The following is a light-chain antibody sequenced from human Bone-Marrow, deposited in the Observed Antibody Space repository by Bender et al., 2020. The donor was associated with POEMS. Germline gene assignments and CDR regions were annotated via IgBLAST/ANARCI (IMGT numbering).Light chain of an antibody. CDR3: CSYAGSYTWV. J-gene: IGLJ3*02. Sequence: QSALTQPPSASGSPGQSVTISCTGTSSDVGAYNYVSWYQQHPGQAPKLMIYDVHQRPSGVPDRFSGSKSGNTISLTISGLQAEDEADYYCCSYAGSYTWVFGGGTKLTVL. V-gene: IGLV2-11*01. CDR1: SSDVGAYNY. CDR2: DVH.